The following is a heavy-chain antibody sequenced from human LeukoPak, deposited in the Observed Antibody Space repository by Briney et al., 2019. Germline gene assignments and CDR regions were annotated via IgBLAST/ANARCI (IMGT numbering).Heavy chain of an antibody. Sequence: SETLSLTCTVSGGSFSGCYWSWIRQPPGKGLEWIGEINHSGSTNYNPSLKSRVTISVDTSKNQFSLKLSSVTAADTAVYYCARSSQQWSRSFDYWGQGTLVTVSS. V-gene: IGHV4-34*01. D-gene: IGHD6-19*01. CDR3: ARSSQQWSRSFDY. J-gene: IGHJ4*02. CDR1: GGSFSGCY. CDR2: INHSGST.